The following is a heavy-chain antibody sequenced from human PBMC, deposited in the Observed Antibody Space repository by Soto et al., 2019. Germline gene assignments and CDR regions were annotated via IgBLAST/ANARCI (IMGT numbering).Heavy chain of an antibody. CDR2: ISYRGST. J-gene: IGHJ4*02. CDR3: ARGVLY. D-gene: IGHD3-16*01. V-gene: IGHV4-31*03. Sequence: QVQLQESGPGLVKPSQTLSLTCTVSGASISSGVYYWSWIRQHPGQGLEWIGYISYRGSTYYNPSLTSRTTISVDTSKNKFSLKLTSVTAADPAVYYCARGVLYWGQGTLVTVSS. CDR1: GASISSGVYY.